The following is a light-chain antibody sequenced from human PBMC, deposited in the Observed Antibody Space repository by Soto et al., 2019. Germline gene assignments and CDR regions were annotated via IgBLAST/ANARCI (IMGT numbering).Light chain of an antibody. CDR1: SSNIGSNS. V-gene: IGLV1-44*01. Sequence: QSALPQPPSASGTPGQRVTISCSGSSSNIGSNSVNWYQQLPGAAPKLLIYSNNQRPSGVPDRFSGSKSGTSASLAISGLQSEDEADYYCAAWDDSLNGREVFGTGTKVTVL. J-gene: IGLJ1*01. CDR2: SNN. CDR3: AAWDDSLNGREV.